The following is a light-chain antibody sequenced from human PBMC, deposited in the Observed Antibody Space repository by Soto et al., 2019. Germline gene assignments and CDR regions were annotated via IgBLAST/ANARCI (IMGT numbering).Light chain of an antibody. V-gene: IGKV1-5*03. CDR2: KAS. CDR1: QSISTW. CDR3: QQYNSYSPLT. J-gene: IGKJ4*01. Sequence: DIQMTQSPSTLPASVGDRVTITCRANQSISTWLAWYQQKPGKAPNLLIYKASRLETGVPSRFSGSGSGTEFTLTINFLQPDDFATYYCQQYNSYSPLTFGGGT.